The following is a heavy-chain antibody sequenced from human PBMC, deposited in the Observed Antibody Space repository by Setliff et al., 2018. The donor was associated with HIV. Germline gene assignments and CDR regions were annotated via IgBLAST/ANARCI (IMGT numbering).Heavy chain of an antibody. CDR2: ITDDGTA. Sequence: SETLSLTCAVYGGSLTNYYWSWIRQSPGKGLEWIGEITDDGTATYTSSLKSRVTISLDTSKKQLSLKVTSVTAADTAIYYCARGRSCESDWCWLYYNYYYGMDVWAQGTAVTVYS. D-gene: IGHD2-8*01. CDR1: GGSLTNYY. J-gene: IGHJ6*02. CDR3: ARGRSCESDWCWLYYNYYYGMDV. V-gene: IGHV4-34*01.